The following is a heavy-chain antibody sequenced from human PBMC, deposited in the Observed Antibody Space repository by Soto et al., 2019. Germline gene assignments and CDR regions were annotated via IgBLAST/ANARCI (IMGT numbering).Heavy chain of an antibody. V-gene: IGHV4-4*07. CDR2: IYTSGST. CDR3: AREGYYYDSSGYYYPTH. J-gene: IGHJ4*02. Sequence: SETLSLTCTVSGGSISSYYWSWIRQPAGKGLEWIGRIYTSGSTNYNPSLKSRVTMSVDTSKNQFSLKLSSVTAADTAVYYCAREGYYYDSSGYYYPTHWGQGTLVTVSS. CDR1: GGSISSYY. D-gene: IGHD3-22*01.